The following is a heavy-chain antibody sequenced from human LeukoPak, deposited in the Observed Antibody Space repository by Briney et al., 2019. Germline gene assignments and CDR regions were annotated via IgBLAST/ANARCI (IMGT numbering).Heavy chain of an antibody. D-gene: IGHD3-16*01. J-gene: IGHJ3*02. CDR2: INSDGSNS. V-gene: IGHV3-74*01. CDR3: ARGGGDHAFDI. Sequence: GGSLRLSCAASGFTFSSYWMHWVRQAPGKGLVWVSRINSDGSNSIYGDSVKGRFTISRDKAKNTLYLQLSGLRADDTAVYYCARGGGDHAFDIWGQGTMVTVSS. CDR1: GFTFSSYW.